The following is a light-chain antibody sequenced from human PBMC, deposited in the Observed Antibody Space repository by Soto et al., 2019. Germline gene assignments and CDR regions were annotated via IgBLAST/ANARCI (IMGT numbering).Light chain of an antibody. J-gene: IGLJ2*01. CDR2: EAN. Sequence: QSALTHPASVSGSPRQSITISFTGTSNDIGGYNLVSWYQQHPGKAPKLIIYEANKRPSGVSDRFSGSRSGTTASLTISARQAEDEADYSCYSFAGGATFVFGGGTQLTVL. CDR1: SNDIGGYNL. V-gene: IGLV2-23*02. CDR3: YSFAGGATFV.